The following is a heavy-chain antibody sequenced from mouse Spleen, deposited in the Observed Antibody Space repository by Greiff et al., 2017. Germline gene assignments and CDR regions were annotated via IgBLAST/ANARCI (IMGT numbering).Heavy chain of an antibody. J-gene: IGHJ4*01. CDR1: GFSLTSYG. CDR2: IWGGGST. CDR3: ASGRYDDAMDY. Sequence: VQLQQSGPGLVAPSQSLSITCTVSGFSLTSYGVDWVRQSPGKGLEWLGVIWGGGSTNYNSALKSRLSISKDNSKSQVFLKMNSLQTDDTAMYYCASGRYDDAMDYWGQGTSVTVSS. V-gene: IGHV2-6*01. D-gene: IGHD2-14*01.